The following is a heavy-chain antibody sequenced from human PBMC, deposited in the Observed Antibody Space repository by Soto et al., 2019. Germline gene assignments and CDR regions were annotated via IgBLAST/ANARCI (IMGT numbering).Heavy chain of an antibody. J-gene: IGHJ3*02. Sequence: EVQLVESGGGLVQPGGSLRLSCAASGFTFSSYSMNWVRQAPGKGLEWVSYISSSSSTIYYADSVKGRFTISRDNAKNSLYLQMNSLRDEDTAVYYCAREGGYDWGGKAFDIWGQGTMVTVSS. CDR2: ISSSSSTI. CDR1: GFTFSSYS. CDR3: AREGGYDWGGKAFDI. V-gene: IGHV3-48*02. D-gene: IGHD5-12*01.